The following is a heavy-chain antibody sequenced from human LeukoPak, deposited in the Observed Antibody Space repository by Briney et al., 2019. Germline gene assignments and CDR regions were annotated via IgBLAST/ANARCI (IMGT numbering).Heavy chain of an antibody. J-gene: IGHJ4*02. D-gene: IGHD5-24*01. Sequence: GGSLRLSCAASGFTFSDYSMNWVRQAPGRGLEWISYIGIDSGNTNYADSVKGRFTIPGDKAKNSLYLQMNSLRVEDTAVYYCARDYKYAFDNWGQGTLVTVSS. V-gene: IGHV3-48*01. CDR1: GFTFSDYS. CDR3: ARDYKYAFDN. CDR2: IGIDSGNT.